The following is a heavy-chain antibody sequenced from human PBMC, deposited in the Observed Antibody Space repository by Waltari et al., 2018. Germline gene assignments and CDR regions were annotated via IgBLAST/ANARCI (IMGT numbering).Heavy chain of an antibody. CDR2: IYPGDSDT. CDR3: ARRESNGGPYAFDM. V-gene: IGHV5-51*01. J-gene: IGHJ3*02. Sequence: VQLVQSGAEVKKPGESLKISCKGSGYRFSTYWIGWVRQMPGRGLEWMGIIYPGDSDTRYSPSFRGQVTISVDKSITTAYLQWTSLQASDTATYYCARRESNGGPYAFDMWGQGTRVAVSS. CDR1: GYRFSTYW. D-gene: IGHD3-10*01.